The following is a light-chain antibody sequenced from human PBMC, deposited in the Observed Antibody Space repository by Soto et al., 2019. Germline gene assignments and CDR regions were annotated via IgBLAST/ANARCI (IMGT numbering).Light chain of an antibody. CDR3: QEFNSEPRA. CDR2: SAS. J-gene: IGKJ5*01. V-gene: IGKV1-27*01. Sequence: DIQMTQSPSSLSASVGDRVTITCRASQDISVYLAWYQQKPGKVPKLLIYSASTLQSGVPSRFRGRGSGTEFTRTTGSLQTEDVATYYWQEFNSEPRAIGQGKRLEI. CDR1: QDISVY.